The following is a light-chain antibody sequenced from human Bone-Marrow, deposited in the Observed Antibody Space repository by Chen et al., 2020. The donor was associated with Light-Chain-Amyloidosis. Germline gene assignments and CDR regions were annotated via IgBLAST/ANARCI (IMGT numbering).Light chain of an antibody. CDR1: QTISSNY. Sequence: EIVLTQSPGTLSLSPGEGANHSCRASQTISSNYLTWYQQKFGQAPRLLIYGSSSRATGIPDRFTGRGSGTDITLTINRLEPEDFAMYYCQQYGTAPLTFGGGTKVEIK. CDR2: GSS. J-gene: IGKJ4*01. CDR3: QQYGTAPLT. V-gene: IGKV3-20*01.